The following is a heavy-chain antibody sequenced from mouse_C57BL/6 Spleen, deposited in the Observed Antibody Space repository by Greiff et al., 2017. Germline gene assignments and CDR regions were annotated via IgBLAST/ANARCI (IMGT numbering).Heavy chain of an antibody. CDR3: AINWASWFAY. V-gene: IGHV1-69*01. J-gene: IGHJ3*01. Sequence: VQLQESGAELVMPGASVKLSCKASGYTFTSYWMHWVKQRPGQGLEWIGEIDPSDSYTNYNQKFKGKSTLTVDKSSSTAYMQLSSLTSEASAVYYCAINWASWFAYWGQGTLVTVSA. D-gene: IGHD4-1*01. CDR1: GYTFTSYW. CDR2: IDPSDSYT.